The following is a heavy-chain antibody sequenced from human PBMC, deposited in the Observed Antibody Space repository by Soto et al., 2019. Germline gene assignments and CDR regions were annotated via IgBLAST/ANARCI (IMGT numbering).Heavy chain of an antibody. D-gene: IGHD3-22*01. V-gene: IGHV3-23*01. CDR3: AKEIGIGYYDSSGYYFPSGYFDY. CDR2: ISGSGGST. Sequence: PGGSLRLSCAASGFTFSSYAMSWVRQAPGKGLEWVSAISGSGGSTYYADSVKGRFTISRDNSKNTLYLQMNSLRAEDTAVYYCAKEIGIGYYDSSGYYFPSGYFDYWGQGTLVTVSS. CDR1: GFTFSSYA. J-gene: IGHJ4*02.